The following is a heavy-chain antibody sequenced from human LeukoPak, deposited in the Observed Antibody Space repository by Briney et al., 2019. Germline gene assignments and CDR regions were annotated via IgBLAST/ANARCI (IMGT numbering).Heavy chain of an antibody. CDR2: IYSGGST. V-gene: IGHV3-66*01. D-gene: IGHD5-18*01. Sequence: GGSLRLSCAASGFTVSSNYMSWVRQAPGKGLEWVSVIYSGGSTYYADSVKGRFTISRDNSKNTLYLQMNSLRAEDTAVYYCAGEPRYSYGLGYWGQGTLVTVSS. J-gene: IGHJ4*02. CDR3: AGEPRYSYGLGY. CDR1: GFTVSSNY.